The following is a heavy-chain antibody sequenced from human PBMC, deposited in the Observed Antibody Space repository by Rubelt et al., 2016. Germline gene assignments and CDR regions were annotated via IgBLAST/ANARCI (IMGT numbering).Heavy chain of an antibody. J-gene: IGHJ5*02. CDR3: ARHAGDGGNSEDWFDP. CDR2: IDPSDSYT. CDR1: GYSFTSYW. D-gene: IGHD4-23*01. Sequence: EVQLVQSGAEVKKPGESLRISCKGSGYSFTSYWISWVRQMPGKGLEWMGRIDPSDSYTNYSPSFQAHSPFSADNSISTAYLQWSSLKASDTAMYYCARHAGDGGNSEDWFDPWGQGTLVTVSS. V-gene: IGHV5-10-1*01.